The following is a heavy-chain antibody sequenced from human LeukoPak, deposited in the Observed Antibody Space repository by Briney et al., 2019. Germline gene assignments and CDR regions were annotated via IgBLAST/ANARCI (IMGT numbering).Heavy chain of an antibody. Sequence: GGSLRLSCVASGFTFSNYAMGWVRQAPGKGLEWVSSLSGSGGTTYYTASVKGRFTISRDNSKNTLYLQMNFLRAGDTAIYYCAKEMEYSSGWAYDYWGQGTLLFVSS. CDR3: AKEMEYSSGWAYDY. V-gene: IGHV3-23*01. J-gene: IGHJ4*02. D-gene: IGHD6-19*01. CDR1: GFTFSNYA. CDR2: LSGSGGTT.